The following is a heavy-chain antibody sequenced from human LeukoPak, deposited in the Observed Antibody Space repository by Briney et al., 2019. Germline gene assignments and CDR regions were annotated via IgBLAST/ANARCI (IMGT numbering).Heavy chain of an antibody. Sequence: SETLSLTCTVSGGSISRYYWSWIRQPAGKGLEWIGRIYSDGTITYNPSLQGRVTMSIDTSKNQFSLKLNFVTAADTAVYYCARDSGTTGEVKFDPWGQGTLVTVSS. CDR3: ARDSGTTGEVKFDP. CDR1: GGSISRYY. V-gene: IGHV4-4*07. D-gene: IGHD4-17*01. J-gene: IGHJ5*02. CDR2: IYSDGTI.